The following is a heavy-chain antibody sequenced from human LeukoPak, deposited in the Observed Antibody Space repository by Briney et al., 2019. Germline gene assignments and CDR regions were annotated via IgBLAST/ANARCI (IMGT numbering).Heavy chain of an antibody. CDR1: GFTFTDYY. CDR2: ISDSGGTI. V-gene: IGHV3-11*04. Sequence: GGSLRLSCAASGFTFTDYYMSWIRQAPGKGPEWISYISDSGGTIHYADSVKGRVTISRDNAKSSLYLQTDRLRAENTSVYYCARGAGPLFDPWGQGTLVTVSS. J-gene: IGHJ5*02. CDR3: ARGAGPLFDP.